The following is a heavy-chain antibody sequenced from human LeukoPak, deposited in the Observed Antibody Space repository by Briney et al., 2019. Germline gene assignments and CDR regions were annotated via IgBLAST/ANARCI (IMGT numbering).Heavy chain of an antibody. V-gene: IGHV4-4*02. CDR3: ATAAGYSSGWVWFDP. Sequence: SGTLSLTCAVSGGSISSSNWWSWVRQPPGKGLEWIGEIYHSGSTNYNPSLKSRVTISVDKSKSPFSLKLSSVTAADTAVYYCATAAGYSSGWVWFDPWGQGTLVTVSS. J-gene: IGHJ5*02. CDR2: IYHSGST. D-gene: IGHD6-19*01. CDR1: GGSISSSNW.